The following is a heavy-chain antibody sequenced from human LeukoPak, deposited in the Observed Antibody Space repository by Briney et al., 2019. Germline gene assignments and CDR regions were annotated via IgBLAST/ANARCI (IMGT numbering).Heavy chain of an antibody. J-gene: IGHJ4*02. Sequence: PGGSLRLSCAASGFTFSSYSMNWVRQAPGKGLEWVSYISSSSSTIYYADSVKGRFTISRDNAKNSLYLQMNSLRDTAVYYCAISSMVRGVFDYWGQGTLVTVSS. V-gene: IGHV3-48*04. CDR1: GFTFSSYS. CDR2: ISSSSSTI. D-gene: IGHD3-10*01. CDR3: AISSMVRGVFDY.